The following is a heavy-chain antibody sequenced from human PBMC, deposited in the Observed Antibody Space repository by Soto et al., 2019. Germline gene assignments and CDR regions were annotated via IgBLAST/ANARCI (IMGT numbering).Heavy chain of an antibody. V-gene: IGHV3-48*02. J-gene: IGHJ4*02. CDR1: GFTFSSYS. Sequence: PGGSLRLSCAASGFTFSSYSMNWVRQAPGKGLECVSYITGGSTIYYADSVKGRFTVSRGNAENSLYLQMNSLRDEDTAVYYCARGPNTAVAGRFDYWGQGTLVTVSS. CDR3: ARGPNTAVAGRFDY. CDR2: ITGGSTI. D-gene: IGHD6-19*01.